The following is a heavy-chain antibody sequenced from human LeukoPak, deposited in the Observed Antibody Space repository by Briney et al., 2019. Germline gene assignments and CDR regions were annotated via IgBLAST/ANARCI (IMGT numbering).Heavy chain of an antibody. Sequence: PGGSLRLSCAASGFTLSDFAMYWVRQAPGKGLEWVSSITRVSTYMYYAESVQGRFTISRDNHKDLLYLQLNSLRGDDTGIYYCTRDRNDYGDSDGFDIWGQGTVVTVSS. CDR2: ITRVSTYM. CDR1: GFTLSDFA. D-gene: IGHD4-17*01. V-gene: IGHV3-21*01. J-gene: IGHJ3*02. CDR3: TRDRNDYGDSDGFDI.